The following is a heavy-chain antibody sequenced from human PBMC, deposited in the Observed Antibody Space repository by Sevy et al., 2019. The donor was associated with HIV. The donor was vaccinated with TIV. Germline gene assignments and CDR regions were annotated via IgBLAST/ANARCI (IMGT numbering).Heavy chain of an antibody. CDR1: GVTVSSNF. CDR2: IWLTGAT. CDR3: ARGKHVSDYYGSFDY. J-gene: IGHJ4*02. Sequence: AGGSLRLSCTVSGVTVSSNFISWVRQAPGKGLEWVSVIWLTGATYYADSVKGRFTISRDNSKNTVYLDMSSLRADDTAVYFCARGKHVSDYYGSFDYWGQGTLVTVSS. V-gene: IGHV3-53*01. D-gene: IGHD3-3*01.